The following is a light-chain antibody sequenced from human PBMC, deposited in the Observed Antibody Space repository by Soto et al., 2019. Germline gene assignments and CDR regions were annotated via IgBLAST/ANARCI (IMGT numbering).Light chain of an antibody. V-gene: IGKV1-5*01. CDR3: QQYESLPLT. CDR2: DAS. CDR1: QTISSW. J-gene: IGKJ5*01. Sequence: DIQMTQSPSTLSGSVGDRVTITCRASQTISSWLAWYQQKPGKAPNLLIYDASDLERGVPSRFSGSGSGTDFTFTISSLQPEDFATYYCQQYESLPLTFGQGTRLEIK.